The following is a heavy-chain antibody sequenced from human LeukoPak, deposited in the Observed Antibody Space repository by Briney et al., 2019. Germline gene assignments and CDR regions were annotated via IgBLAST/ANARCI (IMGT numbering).Heavy chain of an antibody. J-gene: IGHJ4*02. CDR3: ARDRLRIFGVVTYMFDY. CDR2: ISSSGSTI. CDR1: GFTFSDYY. Sequence: GGSLRLSCAASGFTFSDYYMSWIRQAPGKGLKWVSYISSSGSTIYYADSVKGRFTISRDNAKNSLYLQMNSLRAEDTAVYYCARDRLRIFGVVTYMFDYWGQGTLVTVSS. D-gene: IGHD3-3*01. V-gene: IGHV3-11*01.